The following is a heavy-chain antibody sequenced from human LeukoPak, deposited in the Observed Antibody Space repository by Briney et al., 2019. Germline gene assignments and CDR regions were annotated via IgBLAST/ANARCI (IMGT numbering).Heavy chain of an antibody. D-gene: IGHD6-19*01. J-gene: IGHJ4*02. CDR2: INSDGGTT. CDR1: GFTFSSYW. V-gene: IGHV3-74*01. CDR3: ARVTSSGWFPFGY. Sequence: GGSLRLSCAASGFTFSSYWMHWVRHAPGKGLVWVSRINSDGGTTNYADSVKGRFTISRDNAKNTLYLQMNSLRAEDTAVYYCARVTSSGWFPFGYWGQGTLVTVSS.